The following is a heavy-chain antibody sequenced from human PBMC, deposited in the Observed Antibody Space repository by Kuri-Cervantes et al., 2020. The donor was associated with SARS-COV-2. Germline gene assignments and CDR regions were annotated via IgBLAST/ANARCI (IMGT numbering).Heavy chain of an antibody. CDR1: GGSISSYY. CDR2: IYYSGST. D-gene: IGHD3-10*01. Sequence: SETLSLTCTVSGGSISSYYWSWIRQPPGKGLEWIGYIYYSGSTNYNPSLKSRVTISVDTSKNQFSLKLSSVTAADTAVYYCARDQPRFFKVRGQDAFDIWGQGTMVTVSS. CDR3: ARDQPRFFKVRGQDAFDI. V-gene: IGHV4-59*01. J-gene: IGHJ3*02.